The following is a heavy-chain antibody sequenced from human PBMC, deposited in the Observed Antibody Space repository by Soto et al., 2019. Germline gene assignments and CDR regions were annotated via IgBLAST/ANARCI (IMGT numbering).Heavy chain of an antibody. Sequence: ASVKVSCKASGYTFTSYDINWVRQATGQGLEWMGWMNPNSGNTGYVQKFQGRVTMTRNTSISTAYMELSSLRSEDTAVYYCARGMGGSYYNYYYYGMDVWGQGTTVTVSS. D-gene: IGHD1-26*01. V-gene: IGHV1-8*01. J-gene: IGHJ6*02. CDR1: GYTFTSYD. CDR2: MNPNSGNT. CDR3: ARGMGGSYYNYYYYGMDV.